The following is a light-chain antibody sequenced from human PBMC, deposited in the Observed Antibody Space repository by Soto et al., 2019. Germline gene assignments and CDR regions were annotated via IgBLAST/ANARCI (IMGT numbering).Light chain of an antibody. CDR2: DAS. V-gene: IGKV3-15*01. CDR3: QQYNTWPPPYT. CDR1: QSVSSK. J-gene: IGKJ2*01. Sequence: IVMTQSPAILSLSPGERATLSCRASQSVSSKVAWYQQKPGQAPRLLIYDASTRATGIPARFSGRGSVTEFTRTISSLQSEEFASYYCQQYNTWPPPYTFGQGTKVDIK.